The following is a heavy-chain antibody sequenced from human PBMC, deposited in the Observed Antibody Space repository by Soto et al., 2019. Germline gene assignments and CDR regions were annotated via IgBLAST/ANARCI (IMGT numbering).Heavy chain of an antibody. CDR3: ARVRYCSGGSCYPRFDP. CDR2: LYYSGST. D-gene: IGHD2-15*01. Sequence: QVQLQESGPGLVKPSQTLSLTCNVSGGSISSGGYYWSWIRQHPGKGLEWIGYLYYSGSTYYKPSLESRVTISVDTSKNQFSLKLSYVTAADTAVYYCARVRYCSGGSCYPRFDPWGQGTLVTVSS. V-gene: IGHV4-31*03. CDR1: GGSISSGGYY. J-gene: IGHJ5*02.